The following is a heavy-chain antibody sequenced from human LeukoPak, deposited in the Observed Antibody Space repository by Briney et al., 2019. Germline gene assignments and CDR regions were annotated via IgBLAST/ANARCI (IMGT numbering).Heavy chain of an antibody. J-gene: IGHJ4*02. CDR3: ARREFGMVRGVANFDY. CDR1: GYSFTSYW. V-gene: IGHV5-51*01. Sequence: GESLKISCKGSGYSFTSYWIGWVRQMPGKGLEWMGIIYPGDSDTRYSPSVQGQVTISADKSISTAYLQWSSLKASDTAMYYCARREFGMVRGVANFDYWGQGTLVTVSS. CDR2: IYPGDSDT. D-gene: IGHD3-10*01.